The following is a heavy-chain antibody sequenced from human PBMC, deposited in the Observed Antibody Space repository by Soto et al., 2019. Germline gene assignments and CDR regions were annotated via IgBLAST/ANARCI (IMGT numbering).Heavy chain of an antibody. V-gene: IGHV4-4*02. CDR2: IYHTGST. J-gene: IGHJ4*02. D-gene: IGHD4-17*01. CDR1: GGSVTSINW. CDR3: ARGGDYGDLAY. Sequence: SETLSLTCAVYGGSVTSINWWSWVRQAPGKGLEWIGEIYHTGSTNYNPPLKSRVTMSVDKSNNQFSLSLNSVTAADTAVYYCARGGDYGDLAYWGQGSLVTVSS.